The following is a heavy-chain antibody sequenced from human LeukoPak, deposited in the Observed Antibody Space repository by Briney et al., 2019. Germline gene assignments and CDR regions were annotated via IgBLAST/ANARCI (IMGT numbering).Heavy chain of an antibody. D-gene: IGHD1-14*01. V-gene: IGHV1-18*01. CDR1: GGTFSSYA. Sequence: GASVKVSCKASGGTFSSYAISWVRQAPGQGLEWMGWISGYNGNTNYAQKFQGRVTMTTDTSTSTAYMELRSLRSDDTAVYYCARSDRSDFYFDYWGQGTLVTVSS. J-gene: IGHJ4*02. CDR2: ISGYNGNT. CDR3: ARSDRSDFYFDY.